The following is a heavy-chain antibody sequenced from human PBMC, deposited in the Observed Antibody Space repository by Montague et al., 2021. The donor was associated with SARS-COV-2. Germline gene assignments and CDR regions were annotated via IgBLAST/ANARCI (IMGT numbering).Heavy chain of an antibody. V-gene: IGHV3-23*01. CDR2: ISGSGGST. CDR1: GFTFSSYA. J-gene: IGHJ4*02. CDR3: AKLTTGYSYGTGDY. Sequence: SLRLSCAASGFTFSSYAMSWVRQAPGKGLEWVSAISGSGGSTYYADSVKGRFTISRDNSKNTLYVQMNSLRAEDTAVYYCAKLTTGYSYGTGDYWGQGTRVTVSS. D-gene: IGHD5-18*01.